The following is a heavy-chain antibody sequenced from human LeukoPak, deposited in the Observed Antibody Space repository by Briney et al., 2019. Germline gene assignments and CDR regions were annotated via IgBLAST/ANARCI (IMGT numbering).Heavy chain of an antibody. CDR2: INPNSGDT. D-gene: IGHD2-2*01. J-gene: IGHJ4*02. V-gene: IGHV1-2*02. CDR3: ARVNFLYCSSTTCLFDY. Sequence: ASETVSRKASRYTFTHYYLLWVRQAPGQGFEWMGWINPNSGDTNYAQKFQGRVTMTRDTSISTAHMEMSRLRSDDTAVYYCARVNFLYCSSTTCLFDYWGQGTLVTVSS. CDR1: RYTFTHYY.